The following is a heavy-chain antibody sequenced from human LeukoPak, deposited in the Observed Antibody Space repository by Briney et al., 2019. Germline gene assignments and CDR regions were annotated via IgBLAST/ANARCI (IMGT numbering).Heavy chain of an antibody. V-gene: IGHV4-30-2*01. CDR1: GGSISSGGYY. J-gene: IGHJ4*02. Sequence: PSQTLSLTCTVSGGSISSGGYYWSWIRQPPGKGLEWIGYIYHSGSTYYNPSLKSRVTISVDRSKNQFSLKLSSVTAADTAVYYYARVRGVGSDSFDYWGQGTLVTVSS. CDR3: ARVRGVGSDSFDY. CDR2: IYHSGST. D-gene: IGHD3-10*01.